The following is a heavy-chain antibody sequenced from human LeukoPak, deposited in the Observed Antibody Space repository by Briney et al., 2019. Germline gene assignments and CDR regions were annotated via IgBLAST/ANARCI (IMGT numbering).Heavy chain of an antibody. Sequence: SETLSLTCTVSGGSISSYYWSWIRQPPGKGLEWIGYIYYSGSTNYNPSLRSRVTISVETSKNEFSLKLRSVTAADTAVYYCARVTGYRIEDYFDYWGQGTLVTVSS. CDR2: IYYSGST. J-gene: IGHJ4*02. V-gene: IGHV4-59*01. D-gene: IGHD6-13*01. CDR3: ARVTGYRIEDYFDY. CDR1: GGSISSYY.